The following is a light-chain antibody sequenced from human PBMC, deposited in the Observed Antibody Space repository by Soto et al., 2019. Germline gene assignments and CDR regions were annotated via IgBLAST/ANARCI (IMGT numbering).Light chain of an antibody. J-gene: IGKJ2*01. CDR2: KAS. Sequence: DIQMTQSPSTLSASVGDRVTITCRASQSISSWLAWYQQKPGKAPKLLIYKASSLESGVPSRFSGSGSGTEFTLTISSLQPDDFATYYCQQYNSYWTVGQGTKLEIK. V-gene: IGKV1-5*03. CDR1: QSISSW. CDR3: QQYNSYWT.